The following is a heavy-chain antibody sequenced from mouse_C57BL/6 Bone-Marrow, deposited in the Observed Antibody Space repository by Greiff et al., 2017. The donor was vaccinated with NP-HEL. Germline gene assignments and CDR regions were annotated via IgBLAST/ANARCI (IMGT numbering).Heavy chain of an antibody. Sequence: VQLQQPGAELVMPGASVKLSCKASGYTFTSYWMHWVKQRPGQGLEWIGEIDPSDSYTNYNQKFKGKSTLTVDKSSSTAYMQLSSLTSEDSAVYYCARLGGYYGPRVYWGQGTSVTVSS. CDR1: GYTFTSYW. D-gene: IGHD2-1*01. J-gene: IGHJ4*01. V-gene: IGHV1-69*01. CDR2: IDPSDSYT. CDR3: ARLGGYYGPRVY.